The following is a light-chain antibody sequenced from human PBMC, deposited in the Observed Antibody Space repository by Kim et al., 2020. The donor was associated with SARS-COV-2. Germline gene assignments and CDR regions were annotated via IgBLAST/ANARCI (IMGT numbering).Light chain of an antibody. J-gene: IGLJ2*01. CDR1: SGSIASNY. Sequence: KTVTSSCPGSSGSIASNYVQWYQQRPGSAPTTVIYEDNQRPSGVPDRFSGSIDSSSNSASLTISGLKTEDEADYYCQSYDSSNHEVFGGGTKLTVL. V-gene: IGLV6-57*02. CDR2: EDN. CDR3: QSYDSSNHEV.